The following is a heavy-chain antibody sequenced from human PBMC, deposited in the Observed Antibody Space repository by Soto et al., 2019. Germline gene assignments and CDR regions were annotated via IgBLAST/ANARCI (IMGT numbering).Heavy chain of an antibody. CDR2: IIPILGIA. CDR1: GGTFSSYT. CDR3: ARSAVAGTAYFQH. J-gene: IGHJ1*01. Sequence: QVQLVQSGAEVKKPGSSVKVSCKASGGTFSSYTISWVRQAPGQGLEWMGRIIPILGIANYAQKFQGRVTITADKSTSTAYMELSSLRSEDTAVYYCARSAVAGTAYFQHWGQGTLVTVSS. V-gene: IGHV1-69*02. D-gene: IGHD6-19*01.